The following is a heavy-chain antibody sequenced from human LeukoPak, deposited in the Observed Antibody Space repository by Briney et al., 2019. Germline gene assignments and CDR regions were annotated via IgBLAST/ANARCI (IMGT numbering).Heavy chain of an antibody. J-gene: IGHJ1*01. V-gene: IGHV1-2*02. CDR1: GYTSTGYY. Sequence: ASVTVSCKASGYTSTGYYMHWVRQAPGQGLEWMGWINPNSGGTNYAQKFQGRVTMTRDTSISTAYMELSRLRSDDTAVYYCARPIERSGGSCYSIWGQGTLVTVSS. D-gene: IGHD2-15*01. CDR2: INPNSGGT. CDR3: ARPIERSGGSCYSI.